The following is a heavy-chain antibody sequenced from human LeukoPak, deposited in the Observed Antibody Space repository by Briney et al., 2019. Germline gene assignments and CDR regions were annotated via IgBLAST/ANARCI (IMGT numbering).Heavy chain of an antibody. Sequence: ASVKVSCKASGYTFTSYDINWVRQATGLGLEWMGWMNPNSGNTGYAQKFQGRVTMTRNTSISTAYMELSGLRSEDTAVYYCARGLDLHDAFDIWGQGTMVTVSS. CDR2: MNPNSGNT. CDR3: ARGLDLHDAFDI. CDR1: GYTFTSYD. V-gene: IGHV1-8*01. J-gene: IGHJ3*02.